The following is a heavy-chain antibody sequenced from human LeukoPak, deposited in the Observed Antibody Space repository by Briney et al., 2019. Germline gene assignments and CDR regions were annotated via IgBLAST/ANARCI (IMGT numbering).Heavy chain of an antibody. V-gene: IGHV5-51*01. Sequence: GESLKISCKGSGYSFTSYWIGWVRQMPGKGLEWMGIIYPGDSDTRYSPSFQGQVTISADKSISTAYLQWSSLKASDTAMYYCARHRPGGYRLLRGKHDNWFDPWGQGTLVTVSS. CDR2: IYPGDSDT. J-gene: IGHJ5*02. CDR1: GYSFTSYW. CDR3: ARHRPGGYRLLRGKHDNWFDP. D-gene: IGHD2-2*01.